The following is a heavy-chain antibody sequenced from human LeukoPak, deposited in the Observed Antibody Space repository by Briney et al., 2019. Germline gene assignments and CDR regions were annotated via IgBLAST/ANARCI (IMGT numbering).Heavy chain of an antibody. D-gene: IGHD2-2*01. CDR2: ISGSGGST. J-gene: IGHJ6*02. CDR1: GFTFSSYA. CDR3: AREKYQLLSNYYYYGMDV. Sequence: PGGSRRLSCAASGFTFSSYAMSWVRQAPGKGLEWVSAISGSGGSTYYADSVKGRFTISRENSKNTLYLQMNSLRAEDAAVYYCAREKYQLLSNYYYYGMDVWGQGTTVTVSS. V-gene: IGHV3-23*01.